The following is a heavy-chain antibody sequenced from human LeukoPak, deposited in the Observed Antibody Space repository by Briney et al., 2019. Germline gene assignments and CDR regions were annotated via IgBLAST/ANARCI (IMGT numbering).Heavy chain of an antibody. CDR2: IYTSGST. D-gene: IGHD3-22*01. Sequence: SETLPLTCTVSGGSISSYYWSWIRQPAGKGLEWIGRIYTSGSTNYNPSLKSRVTMSVDTSKNQFSLKLSSVTAADTAVYYCAREGTRYYYDSSGYLMLWGQGTLVTVSS. J-gene: IGHJ4*02. V-gene: IGHV4-4*07. CDR3: AREGTRYYYDSSGYLML. CDR1: GGSISSYY.